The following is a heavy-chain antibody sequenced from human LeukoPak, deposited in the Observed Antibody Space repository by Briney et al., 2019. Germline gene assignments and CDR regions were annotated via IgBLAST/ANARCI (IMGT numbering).Heavy chain of an antibody. CDR1: GGSISSSSYY. V-gene: IGHV4-39*01. D-gene: IGHD3-3*01. J-gene: IGHJ4*02. Sequence: SETLSLTCTVSGGSISSSSYYWGWIRQPPGKGLEWIGSIYYSGSTYYNPSLKSRVTISVDTSKNQFPLKLSSVTAADTAVYYCATDDFWSGYYAHYWGQGALVTVSS. CDR3: ATDDFWSGYYAHY. CDR2: IYYSGST.